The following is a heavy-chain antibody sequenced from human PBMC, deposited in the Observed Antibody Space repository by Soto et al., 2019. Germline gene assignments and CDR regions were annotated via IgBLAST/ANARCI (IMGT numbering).Heavy chain of an antibody. CDR3: VRGIPSQYSSTWLYWHFDL. J-gene: IGHJ2*01. CDR1: GFVYSHYA. CDR2: IWNDGSQK. D-gene: IGHD2-2*01. V-gene: IGHV3-33*01. Sequence: VQLVESGGGVVQPGRSLTLSCEASGFVYSHYAMHWVRQAPGKGPEWVALIWNDGSQKYYVDSVKGRFTISRDNSKNTLNLQMNSLRGDDTVMYFCVRGIPSQYSSTWLYWHFDLWGPGTLVTVSS.